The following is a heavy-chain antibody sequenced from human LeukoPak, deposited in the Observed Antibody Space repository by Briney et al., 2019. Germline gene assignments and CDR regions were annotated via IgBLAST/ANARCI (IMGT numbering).Heavy chain of an antibody. Sequence: SETLCLTCTVSGGTISSYYWSWIRQPPGKGLEWIGYIYTSGSTNYNPSLKSRVTISVDTSKNQFSLKLSSGTAADTAVYYCARLGGGSGYDYLEGYFDYWGQGTLVTVSS. CDR2: IYTSGST. V-gene: IGHV4-4*09. J-gene: IGHJ4*02. D-gene: IGHD5-12*01. CDR1: GGTISSYY. CDR3: ARLGGGSGYDYLEGYFDY.